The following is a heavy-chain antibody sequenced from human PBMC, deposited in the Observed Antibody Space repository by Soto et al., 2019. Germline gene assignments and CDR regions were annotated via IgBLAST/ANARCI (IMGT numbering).Heavy chain of an antibody. CDR3: ARCRKGGSCYAGASDI. CDR1: GYTFTSYY. J-gene: IGHJ3*02. CDR2: INPSVGTT. V-gene: IGHV1-46*03. Sequence: QVQLVQSGAEVKKPGASVKVSCKASGYTFTSYYMHWVRQAPGQGLEWMGLINPSVGTTGNAQKFQGRVTMTRGTSTSTVYMALSSLRSDDAAVYYCARCRKGGSCYAGASDIWGQGTMVTVSS. D-gene: IGHD2-15*01.